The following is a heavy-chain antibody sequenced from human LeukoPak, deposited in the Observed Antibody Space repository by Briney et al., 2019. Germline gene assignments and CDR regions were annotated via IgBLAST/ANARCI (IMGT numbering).Heavy chain of an antibody. J-gene: IGHJ4*02. CDR3: ARVSHTVTTDLDY. D-gene: IGHD4-17*01. CDR1: GGSFSGYY. CDR2: INHSGST. Sequence: SETLSLTCAVYGGSFSGYYWSWIRQPPGKGLEWIGEINHSGSTNYNPSLKSRVTISVDTSKNQFSLKLSSVTAADTAVYYYARVSHTVTTDLDYWGQGTLVTVSS. V-gene: IGHV4-34*01.